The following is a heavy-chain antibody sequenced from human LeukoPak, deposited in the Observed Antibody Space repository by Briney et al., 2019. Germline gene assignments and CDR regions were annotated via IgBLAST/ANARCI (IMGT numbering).Heavy chain of an antibody. J-gene: IGHJ4*02. V-gene: IGHV3-48*01. D-gene: IGHD6-6*01. CDR2: ISSSSSTI. CDR3: ARANLAARLHPFDY. CDR1: GFTFSSYS. Sequence: RPGGSLRLSRAASGFTFSSYSMNWVRQAPGKGLEWVSYISSSSSTIYYADSVKGRFTISRDNAKNSLYLQMNSLRAEDTAVYYCARANLAARLHPFDYWGQGTLVTVSS.